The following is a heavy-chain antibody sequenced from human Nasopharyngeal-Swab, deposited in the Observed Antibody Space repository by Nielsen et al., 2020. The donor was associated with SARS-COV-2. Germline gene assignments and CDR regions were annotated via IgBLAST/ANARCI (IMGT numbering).Heavy chain of an antibody. J-gene: IGHJ4*02. CDR3: ARAPLGYCSGGSCFPGY. Sequence: GESLKIFCAASGFTFSSYGMHWVRQAPGKGLEWVAVIWYDGSNKYYADSVKGRFTISRDNSKNTLYLQMNSLRAEDAAVYYCARAPLGYCSGGSCFPGYRGQGTLVTVSS. CDR2: IWYDGSNK. D-gene: IGHD2-15*01. V-gene: IGHV3-33*01. CDR1: GFTFSSYG.